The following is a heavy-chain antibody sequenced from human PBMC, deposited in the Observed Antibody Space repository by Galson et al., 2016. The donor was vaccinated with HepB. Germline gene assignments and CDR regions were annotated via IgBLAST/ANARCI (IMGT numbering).Heavy chain of an antibody. CDR1: GFTVSSNY. Sequence: SLRLSCAASGFTVSSNYMSWVRQAPGKGLEWVSLIYTGGSTYYADSVKGRFTISRDNSKNTLYLQMNSLRVEDTAVYYWASSEMATTFAYWGQGTLVTVSS. J-gene: IGHJ4*02. V-gene: IGHV3-53*01. CDR2: IYTGGST. CDR3: ASSEMATTFAY. D-gene: IGHD5-24*01.